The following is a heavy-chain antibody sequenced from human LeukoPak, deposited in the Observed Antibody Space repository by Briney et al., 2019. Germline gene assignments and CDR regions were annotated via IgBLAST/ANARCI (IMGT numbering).Heavy chain of an antibody. CDR2: ISGSGGNT. Sequence: QPGASLRLSCAASGFTFSSYAVSWVRQAPGKGLEWVSVISGSGGNTYYADSVKGRFTISRDNSKNTLYLQMNSLRAEDTAIYYCAKDGKGAPVAGTGYFDYWGQGTLVTVSS. D-gene: IGHD6-19*01. V-gene: IGHV3-23*01. CDR3: AKDGKGAPVAGTGYFDY. CDR1: GFTFSSYA. J-gene: IGHJ4*02.